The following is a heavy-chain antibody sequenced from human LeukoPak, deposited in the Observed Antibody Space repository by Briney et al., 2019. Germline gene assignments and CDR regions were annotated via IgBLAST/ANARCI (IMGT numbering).Heavy chain of an antibody. CDR2: IYYGGST. CDR1: GGSISSNNYY. D-gene: IGHD5/OR15-5a*01. Sequence: SETLSLTCTVSGGSISSNNYYWGWIRQPPGKGLEWIGCIYYGGSTYYNPSLKSRVTISVDTSKNQFSLKLSSVTAADTAVYYCARHVYGIYYYYYYMDVWGKGTTVTVSS. V-gene: IGHV4-39*01. CDR3: ARHVYGIYYYYYYMDV. J-gene: IGHJ6*03.